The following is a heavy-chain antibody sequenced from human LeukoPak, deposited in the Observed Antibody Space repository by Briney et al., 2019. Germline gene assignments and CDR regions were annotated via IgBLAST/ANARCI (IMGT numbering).Heavy chain of an antibody. V-gene: IGHV3-23*01. CDR3: AKDPSGRYYFYY. CDR2: ISASGGST. CDR1: GFTFSNYD. D-gene: IGHD6-19*01. J-gene: IGHJ4*02. Sequence: PGGSLRLSCAASGFTFSNYDMSWVRQAPRQAPGKGLEWVSGISASGGSTLYADSVKGRFTTSRDNSKNTLYLHMNSLRAEDTAVYYCAKDPSGRYYFYYWGQGTLVSVSS.